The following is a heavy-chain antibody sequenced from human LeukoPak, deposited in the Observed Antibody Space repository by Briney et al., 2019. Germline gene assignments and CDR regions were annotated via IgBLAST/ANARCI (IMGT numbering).Heavy chain of an antibody. CDR2: MNPNSGNT. D-gene: IGHD3-10*01. J-gene: IGHJ5*02. Sequence: ASVKVSCKASGYTFTSYGINWVRQATGQGLEWMGWMNPNSGNTGYAQKFQGRVTMTRNTSISTAYMELSSLRSEDTAVYYCAYMVRGLQRFDPWGQGTLVTVSS. V-gene: IGHV1-8*02. CDR3: AYMVRGLQRFDP. CDR1: GYTFTSYG.